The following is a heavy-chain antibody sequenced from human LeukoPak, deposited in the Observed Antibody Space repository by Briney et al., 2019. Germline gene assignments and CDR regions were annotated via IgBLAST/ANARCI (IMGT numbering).Heavy chain of an antibody. CDR2: ISSSTSTI. V-gene: IGHV3-48*01. Sequence: GGSLRLSCAASGFTFSSYSMNWVRQAPGKGLEWVSYISSSTSTIYYADSVKGRFTISRDNSKNTLYLQMNSLRAEDTAVYYCAKVGAGYSYGSYFDYWGQGTLVTVSS. CDR1: GFTFSSYS. CDR3: AKVGAGYSYGSYFDY. D-gene: IGHD5-18*01. J-gene: IGHJ4*02.